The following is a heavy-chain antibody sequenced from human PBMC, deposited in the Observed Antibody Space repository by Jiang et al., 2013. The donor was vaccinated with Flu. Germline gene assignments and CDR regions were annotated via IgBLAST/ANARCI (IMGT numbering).Heavy chain of an antibody. CDR3: AKSSGYSYDYFDH. CDR1: GGIFRSNG. V-gene: IGHV1-69*01. Sequence: QLVESGAEVKKPGSSVKVSCRASGGIFRSNGISWVRQAPGQGLEWMGGIIAIFGTTNYAQKFQGRVTIAADESTSTVYMELSSLRSEDTAMYYCAKSSGYSYDYFDHWGQGTLVTVSS. D-gene: IGHD3-22*01. CDR2: IIAIFGTT. J-gene: IGHJ4*02.